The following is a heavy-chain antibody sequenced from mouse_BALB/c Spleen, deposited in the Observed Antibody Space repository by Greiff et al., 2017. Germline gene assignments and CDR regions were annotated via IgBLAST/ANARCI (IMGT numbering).Heavy chain of an antibody. CDR1: GYTFTSYW. D-gene: IGHD1-2*01. V-gene: IGHV1-87*01. CDR2: IYPGDGDT. Sequence: QVQLKQSGAELARPGASVKLSCKASGYTFTSYWMQWVKQRPGQGLEWIGAIYPGDGDTRYTQKFKGKATLTADKSSSTAYMQLSSLASEDSAVYYCARGTTAYAMDYWGQGTSVTVSS. J-gene: IGHJ4*01. CDR3: ARGTTAYAMDY.